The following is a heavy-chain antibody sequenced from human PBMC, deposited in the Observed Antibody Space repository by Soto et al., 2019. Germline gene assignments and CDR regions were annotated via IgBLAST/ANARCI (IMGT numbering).Heavy chain of an antibody. CDR3: ARSGYSGYTSGPATPGGDYYGMDV. Sequence: SVKVSCKASGGTFSSYAISWVRQAPGQGLEWMGGIIPIFGTANYAQKFQGRVTITADESTSTAYMELSSLRSEDTAVYYCARSGYSGYTSGPATPGGDYYGMDVWGQGTTVTVSS. J-gene: IGHJ6*02. CDR1: GGTFSSYA. D-gene: IGHD5-12*01. CDR2: IIPIFGTA. V-gene: IGHV1-69*13.